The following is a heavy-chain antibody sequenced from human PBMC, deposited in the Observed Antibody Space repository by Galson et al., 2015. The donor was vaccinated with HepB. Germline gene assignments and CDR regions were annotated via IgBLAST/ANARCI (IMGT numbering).Heavy chain of an antibody. V-gene: IGHV3-23*01. D-gene: IGHD1-26*01. J-gene: IGHJ6*02. CDR2: VSSRGEST. CDR1: RFTSSSYA. CDR3: AGSGAYSGTYYAGMDV. Sequence: SLRLSCAASRFTSSSYAMSWVRLAPGKGLEWVSAVSSRGESTYYADSVRGRFAISRDNSRNTLYLHMTSLRAEDTAIYYCAGSGAYSGTYYAGMDVWGQGTTVTVSS.